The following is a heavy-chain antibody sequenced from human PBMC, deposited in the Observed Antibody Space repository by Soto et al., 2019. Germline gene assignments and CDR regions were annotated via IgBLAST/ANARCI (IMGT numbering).Heavy chain of an antibody. CDR1: GGTFTYYG. V-gene: IGHV1-69*01. D-gene: IGHD1-1*01. CDR2: IIPIIGPA. J-gene: IGHJ5*02. CDR3: ERDLGTTVAGPPRRETYGWLDP. Sequence: QVQLVQSGAEVKRPGSSVKLSCKASGGTFTYYGISWVRQAPGQGLEWMGGIIPIIGPATYAQRFQGRLTITADQSTRTAYMGLSSLGSEDTALYYCERDLGTTVAGPPRRETYGWLDPWGQGTLVTVSS.